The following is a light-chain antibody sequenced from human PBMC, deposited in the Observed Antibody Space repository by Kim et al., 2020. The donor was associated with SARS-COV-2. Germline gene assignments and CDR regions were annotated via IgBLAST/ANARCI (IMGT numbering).Light chain of an antibody. CDR1: SGYSNYK. V-gene: IGLV9-49*01. Sequence: QLVLTQPPSASASLGASVTLTCTLSSGYSNYKVDWYQQRPGKGPRFVMRVGTGGMVGSKGDGIPDRFSVLGSGLNRYLTIKNIQEEDESDYHGGEDHGNGSNSVWVFGGGTQLTVL. CDR3: GEDHGNGSNSVWV. CDR2: VGTGGMVG. J-gene: IGLJ3*02.